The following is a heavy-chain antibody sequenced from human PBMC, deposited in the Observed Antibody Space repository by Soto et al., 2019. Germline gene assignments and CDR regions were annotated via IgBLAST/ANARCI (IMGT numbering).Heavy chain of an antibody. CDR2: INAGNGNT. CDR3: ARGYGDYGYGMDV. CDR1: GYTFTSYA. Sequence: QVQLVQSGAEVKKPGASVKVSCKASGYTFTSYAIHWVRQAPGQRLEWMGWINAGNGNTKYSQKFQGRITITRDTSAGPAYMELSSLRSEDTAVYYWARGYGDYGYGMDVWGQGTTVTVSS. V-gene: IGHV1-3*01. J-gene: IGHJ6*02. D-gene: IGHD4-17*01.